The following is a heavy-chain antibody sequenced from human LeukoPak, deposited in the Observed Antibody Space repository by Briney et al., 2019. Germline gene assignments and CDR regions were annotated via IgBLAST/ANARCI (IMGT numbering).Heavy chain of an antibody. CDR3: ARGLVTVTTKVHYYGMDV. V-gene: IGHV3-30-3*01. CDR2: ISYDGSNK. Sequence: GGSLRLSCAASGFTFSSYAMHWVRQAPAKGLEWVAVISYDGSNKYYADSVKGRFTISRDNSKNTLYLQMNSLRAEDTAVYYCARGLVTVTTKVHYYGMDVWGQGTTVTVS. D-gene: IGHD4-17*01. J-gene: IGHJ6*02. CDR1: GFTFSSYA.